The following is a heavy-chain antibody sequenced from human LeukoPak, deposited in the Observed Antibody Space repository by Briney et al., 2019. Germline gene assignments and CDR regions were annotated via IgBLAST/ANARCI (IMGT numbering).Heavy chain of an antibody. CDR2: IRSKGNSYAT. V-gene: IGHV3-73*01. Sequence: GGSLKLSCAASGFTFTDSGIHWVRQASGKGLGWVGRIRSKGNSYATAYAASVKGRFTVSRDDSKNTAYLQMSSLKIEDTAVYYCTTFIVATTVDYWGQGILVTVSS. CDR1: GFTFTDSG. J-gene: IGHJ4*02. CDR3: TTFIVATTVDY. D-gene: IGHD5-12*01.